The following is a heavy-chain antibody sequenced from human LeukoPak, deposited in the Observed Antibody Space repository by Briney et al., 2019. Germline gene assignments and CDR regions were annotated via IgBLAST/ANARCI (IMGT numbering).Heavy chain of an antibody. V-gene: IGHV4-30-4*01. CDR3: AREANGSGSCFDY. Sequence: SQALSLTCTVSGGSISSGDYYWSWIRQPPGKGLEWIGYIYYSGSTYYNPSLKSRVTISVDTSKNQFSLKLSSVTAADTAVYYCAREANGSGSCFDYWGQGTLVTVSS. D-gene: IGHD3-10*01. CDR1: GGSISSGDYY. CDR2: IYYSGST. J-gene: IGHJ4*02.